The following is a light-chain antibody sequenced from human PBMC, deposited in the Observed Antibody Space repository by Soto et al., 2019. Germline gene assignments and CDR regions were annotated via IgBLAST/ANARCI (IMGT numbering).Light chain of an antibody. CDR3: SSYTSSIS. Sequence: QSALTQPASVSGSPGQSITISCTGTSSDVGGYNYVSWYQQHPGKAPKLMIYDVNTRPSGVSNRFSGSKSSNTASLTISGLQAEDEAAYYCSSYTSSISFGGGTKLTVL. J-gene: IGLJ2*01. CDR1: SSDVGGYNY. V-gene: IGLV2-14*01. CDR2: DVN.